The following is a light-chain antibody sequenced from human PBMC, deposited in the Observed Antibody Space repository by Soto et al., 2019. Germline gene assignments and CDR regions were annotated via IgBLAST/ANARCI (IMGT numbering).Light chain of an antibody. CDR2: DVT. CDR1: SSDLGGFNS. CDR3: CSYRTNSARV. V-gene: IGLV2-14*03. J-gene: IGLJ3*02. Sequence: QSVLTQPASVSGSPGQSITISCTETSSDLGGFNSVSWYQQLPGQAPKLMIYDVTARPSGVSNRFSGSKSGDTASLTISGLQAEDEADYYCCSYRTNSARVFGGGTKVTVL.